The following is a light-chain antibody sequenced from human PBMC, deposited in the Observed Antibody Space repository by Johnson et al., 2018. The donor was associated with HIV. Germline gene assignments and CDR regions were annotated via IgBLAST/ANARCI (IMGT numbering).Light chain of an antibody. J-gene: IGLJ1*01. V-gene: IGLV1-51*02. CDR2: EKN. Sequence: LTQPPSVSAAAGQKVTISCSGRSSNIGNNYVFWYQQFPVTPPKLLTYEKNKQPSGIPDLFSASKSGTSAPLAITGLQTGHEAEYYCGTWDSSLSAHFVFGTGTKVSGL. CDR3: GTWDSSLSAHFV. CDR1: SSNIGNNY.